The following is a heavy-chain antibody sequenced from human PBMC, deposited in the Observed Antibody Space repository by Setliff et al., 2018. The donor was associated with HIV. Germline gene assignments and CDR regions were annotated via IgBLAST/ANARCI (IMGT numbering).Heavy chain of an antibody. CDR3: ARDRGGVGYNPSYYFDY. V-gene: IGHV1-69*05. CDR2: IIPRFGTA. D-gene: IGHD3-16*01. J-gene: IGHJ4*02. Sequence: ASVKVSCKASGDTFSNSLVTWVRQAPGQGLEWMGGIIPRFGTANYAQKFQGRVTITTDESASTAYMALSSLRSEDTSVYYGARDRGGVGYNPSYYFDYWGQGTLVTVSS. CDR1: GDTFSNSL.